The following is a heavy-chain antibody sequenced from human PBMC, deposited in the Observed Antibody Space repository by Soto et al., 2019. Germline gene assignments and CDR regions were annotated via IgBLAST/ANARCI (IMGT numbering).Heavy chain of an antibody. J-gene: IGHJ4*02. CDR3: AKDVSVTTSPDY. V-gene: IGHV3-30*18. CDR1: GFTFSSRG. CDR2: ISSDGSKK. D-gene: IGHD4-17*01. Sequence: QVPLVDSGGGVVQPGRSLTLSCAASGFTFSSRGMHWVRQAPGKGLEWVAGISSDGSKKYYAASVKGRFTISRDNSKTTLSLQMDSLRPEDTAVYFCAKDVSVTTSPDYWGQGTLVTVSS.